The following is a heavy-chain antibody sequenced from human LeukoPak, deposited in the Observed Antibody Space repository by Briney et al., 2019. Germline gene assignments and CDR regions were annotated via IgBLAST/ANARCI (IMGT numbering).Heavy chain of an antibody. CDR1: CRSLRSHS. J-gene: IGHJ3*02. CDR3: ARGPWVYAFDI. Sequence: PSETLSLTCTVSCRSLRSHSWSWIRQPPGKGLEWIGYIYYSGSTNYNPSLKSRVTISVDTSKNQFSLKLSSVTAADTAVYYCARGPWVYAFDIWGQGTMVTVSS. V-gene: IGHV4-59*11. D-gene: IGHD2-8*01. CDR2: IYYSGST.